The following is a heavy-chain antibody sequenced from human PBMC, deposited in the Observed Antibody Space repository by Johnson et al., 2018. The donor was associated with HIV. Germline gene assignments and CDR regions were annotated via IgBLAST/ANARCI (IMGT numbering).Heavy chain of an antibody. CDR1: GFTVRSNY. CDR3: ARMTTTVSHHDAFDI. J-gene: IGHJ3*02. Sequence: VQLVESGGGLVQPGGSLRLSCAASGFTVRSNYMSWVRQAPGKGLEWVSLIYSGGSTYYADSVKGRFPISRDNSKNTLYLQMNSLRAEDTAVYYCARMTTTVSHHDAFDIRGQGTMVTVSS. CDR2: IYSGGST. D-gene: IGHD4-17*01. V-gene: IGHV3-66*01.